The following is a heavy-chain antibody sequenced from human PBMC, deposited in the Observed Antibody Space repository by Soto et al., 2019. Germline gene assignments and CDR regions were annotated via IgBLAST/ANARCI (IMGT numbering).Heavy chain of an antibody. J-gene: IGHJ3*02. V-gene: IGHV1-69*08. CDR3: ARDGRITMVRGVIADAFDI. Sequence: QVQLVQSGAEVKKPGSSVKVSCTASGGTFSSYTISWVRQAPGQGLEWMGRIIPILGIANYAQKFQGRVTITADKSTSTAYMELSSLRSEDTAVYYCARDGRITMVRGVIADAFDIWGQGTMVTVSS. CDR2: IIPILGIA. D-gene: IGHD3-10*01. CDR1: GGTFSSYT.